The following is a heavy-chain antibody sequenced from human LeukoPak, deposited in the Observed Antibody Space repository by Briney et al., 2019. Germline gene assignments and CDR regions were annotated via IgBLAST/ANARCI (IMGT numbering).Heavy chain of an antibody. Sequence: ASVKVSCKASGYTFTSYDINWVRQATGQGLEWMGWMNPNRGNTGYAQKFQGRVTITRNTSIGTAYMELSSLRSEDTAVYYCARGLQHYCSSTSCYTGRDNWFDPWGQGTLVTVSS. CDR1: GYTFTSYD. J-gene: IGHJ5*02. D-gene: IGHD2-2*02. CDR2: MNPNRGNT. CDR3: ARGLQHYCSSTSCYTGRDNWFDP. V-gene: IGHV1-8*03.